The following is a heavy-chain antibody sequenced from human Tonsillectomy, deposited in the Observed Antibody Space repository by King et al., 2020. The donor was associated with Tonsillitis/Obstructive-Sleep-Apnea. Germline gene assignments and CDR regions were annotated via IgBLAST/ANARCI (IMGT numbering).Heavy chain of an antibody. J-gene: IGHJ4*02. CDR3: AAVSFWSGYYSFDY. CDR1: GFTFTISA. Sequence: QLVQSGPEVKKPGTSVKVSCKASGFTFTISAVQWVRQARGQSLEWIGWNVVGSVNTNYAQKFQERVTITRDMSPSQAYMGLSSLRTEDTAVYYCAAVSFWSGYYSFDYWGQGTLVTVSS. CDR2: NVVGSVNT. V-gene: IGHV1-58*01. D-gene: IGHD3-3*01.